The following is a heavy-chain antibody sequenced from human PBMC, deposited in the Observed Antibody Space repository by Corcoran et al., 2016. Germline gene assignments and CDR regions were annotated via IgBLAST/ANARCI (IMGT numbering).Heavy chain of an antibody. J-gene: IGHJ5*02. D-gene: IGHD2-8*01. CDR1: GGTFSSYA. V-gene: IGHV1-69*01. Sequence: QVQLVQSGAEVKKPGSSVKVSCKASGGTFSSYAISWVRQAPGQGLEWMGGIIPIFGTANYAQKFQGRVTITADESTSTAYMELSSLRSEDTAVYYCASDVPQWTNGVCPTPNWFDPWGQGTLVTVSS. CDR3: ASDVPQWTNGVCPTPNWFDP. CDR2: IIPIFGTA.